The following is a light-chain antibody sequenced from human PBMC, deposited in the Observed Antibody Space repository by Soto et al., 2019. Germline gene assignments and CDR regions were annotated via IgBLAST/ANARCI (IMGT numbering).Light chain of an antibody. CDR3: SSYTTSSTQV. V-gene: IGLV2-14*01. CDR2: EVS. Sequence: QSALTQPASGSGSPGQSITISCTGTSSDVGYYNYVSWYQHHPGKVPKLMIYEVSNRPSGVSNRFSGSKSGNTASLTISGLQAEDEADYYCSSYTTSSTQVFGGGTKLTVL. CDR1: SSDVGYYNY. J-gene: IGLJ3*02.